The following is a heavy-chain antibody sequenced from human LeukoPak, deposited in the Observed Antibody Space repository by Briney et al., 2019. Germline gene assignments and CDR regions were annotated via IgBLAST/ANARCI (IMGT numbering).Heavy chain of an antibody. V-gene: IGHV1-18*01. J-gene: IGHJ4*02. D-gene: IGHD6-13*01. Sequence: ASVKVSCKASGYTFTSYGISWVRQAPGQGLEWMGWISAYNGNTNYAQKLQGRVTMTTDTSTNTAYMELRSLRSDDTAVYYCARLYSSSWWDYFDYWGQGTLVTVSS. CDR2: ISAYNGNT. CDR3: ARLYSSSWWDYFDY. CDR1: GYTFTSYG.